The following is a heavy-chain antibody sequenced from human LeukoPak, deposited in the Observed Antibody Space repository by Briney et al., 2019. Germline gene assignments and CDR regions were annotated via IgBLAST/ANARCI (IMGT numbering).Heavy chain of an antibody. CDR2: IYHSGST. J-gene: IGHJ5*02. V-gene: IGHV4-4*02. D-gene: IGHD3-3*01. CDR3: ARDSPLGSGYWWFDP. CDR1: GGSISSSNW. Sequence: PSETLSLTCAVSGGSISSSNWWSWVRQPPGKGLEWIGEIYHSGSTNYNPSLKSRVTISVDKSKNQFSLKLSSVTAADTAVYYCARDSPLGSGYWWFDPWGQGTLVTVSS.